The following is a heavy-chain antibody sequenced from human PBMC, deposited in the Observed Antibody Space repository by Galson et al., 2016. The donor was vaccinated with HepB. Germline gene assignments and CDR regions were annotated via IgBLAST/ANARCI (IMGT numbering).Heavy chain of an antibody. CDR2: TSYTKVA. CDR3: ARMNCRGDCYHPYIDF. D-gene: IGHD2-21*02. CDR1: GASLSTTGYY. V-gene: IGHV4-39*01. J-gene: IGHJ4*02. Sequence: SETLSLTCSVSGASLSTTGYYWAWIRQPPGEDLEWLGFTSYTKVAYYRQSLRSRLTVSVDTSRNEVSLRLASVTAADTALYYCARMNCRGDCYHPYIDFWGQAIRVTVSS.